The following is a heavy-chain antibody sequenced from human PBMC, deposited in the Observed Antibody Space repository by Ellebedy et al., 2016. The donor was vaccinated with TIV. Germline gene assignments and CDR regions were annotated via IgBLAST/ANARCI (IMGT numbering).Heavy chain of an antibody. J-gene: IGHJ3*02. V-gene: IGHV3-23*01. CDR2: LSGSGGST. CDR3: AKGALVGGFDI. D-gene: IGHD2-2*01. Sequence: GESLKISCAASGFTFSSYAMSWVRQAPGKGLEWVSALSGSGGSTYYADSVKGRFTISRDNSKNTLYLQMNSLRAEDTAVYYCAKGALVGGFDIWGQGTMVTVSS. CDR1: GFTFSSYA.